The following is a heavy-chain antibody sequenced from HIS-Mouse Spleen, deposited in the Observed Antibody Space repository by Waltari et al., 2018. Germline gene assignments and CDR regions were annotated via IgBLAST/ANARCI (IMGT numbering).Heavy chain of an antibody. J-gene: IGHJ2*01. CDR1: GGSISSSSYY. Sequence: QLQLQESGPGLVKPSETLSLTCTVSGGSISSSSYYWGWIRQPPGKGLEWMGRIHYSGSTCNNPSLKSRVTISVDTSKNQFSLKLSSVTAADTAVYYCAREIPYSSSWYDWYFDLWGRGTLVTVSS. V-gene: IGHV4-39*07. CDR3: AREIPYSSSWYDWYFDL. CDR2: IHYSGST. D-gene: IGHD6-13*01.